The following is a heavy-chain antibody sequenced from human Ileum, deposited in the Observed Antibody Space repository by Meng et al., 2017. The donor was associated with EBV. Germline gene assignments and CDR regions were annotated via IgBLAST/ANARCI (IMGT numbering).Heavy chain of an antibody. CDR3: ARASYGSGSPLGESWFDP. Sequence: RQDAGPGLVEPSQTLSLTCTVSRGSISSGGYYWSWIRQHPGKGLEWIGYIHSSGSTYYNPSLRSRLTISVDTSKNQFSLKLSSVTAADTAVYYCARASYGSGSPLGESWFDPWGQGTLVTVSS. CDR2: IHSSGST. V-gene: IGHV4-31*03. J-gene: IGHJ5*02. CDR1: RGSISSGGYY. D-gene: IGHD3-10*01.